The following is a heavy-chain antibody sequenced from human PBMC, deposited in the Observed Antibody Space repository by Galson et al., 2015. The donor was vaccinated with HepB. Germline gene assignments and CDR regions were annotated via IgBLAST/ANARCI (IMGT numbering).Heavy chain of an antibody. V-gene: IGHV2-5*02. CDR3: AHYRRPAHILVVWERFPYHPFDI. D-gene: IGHD2-15*01. CDR1: GFSLSTSGVG. J-gene: IGHJ3*02. Sequence: PALVKPTQTLTLTCTFFGFSLSTSGVGVGWIRQPPGKALEWLALIYWDDDKRYSPSLKRRLTITKGTSKNQVVLKMTNMDPVDTATYYCAHYRRPAHILVVWERFPYHPFDIWGQGTMVTVSS. CDR2: IYWDDDK.